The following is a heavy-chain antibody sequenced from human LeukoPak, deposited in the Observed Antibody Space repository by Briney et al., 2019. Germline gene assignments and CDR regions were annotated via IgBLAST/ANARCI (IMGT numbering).Heavy chain of an antibody. Sequence: APVTVSFKSSVYSFTHYYIHWVGQAPGQGPEGKGWINPNNGVTKYAQKFQARVTMTRDTSISTAYMELSRLTSDDTAVYYCAREGDTAVDTNWFDPWGQGTLVAVSS. CDR1: VYSFTHYY. CDR2: INPNNGVT. D-gene: IGHD5-18*01. V-gene: IGHV1-2*02. J-gene: IGHJ5*02. CDR3: AREGDTAVDTNWFDP.